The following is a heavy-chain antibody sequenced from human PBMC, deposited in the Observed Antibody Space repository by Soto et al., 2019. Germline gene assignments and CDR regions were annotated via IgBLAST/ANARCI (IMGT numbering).Heavy chain of an antibody. CDR3: ASTSFYGDYAEYGMDV. D-gene: IGHD4-17*01. J-gene: IGHJ6*02. V-gene: IGHV5-10-1*01. CDR1: GYSFTSYW. Sequence: PGESLKISCKVSGYSFTSYWISWVRQMPGKGLEWMGRIDPSDSYTNYSPSFQGHVTISADKSISTAYLQWSSLKASDTAMYYCASTSFYGDYAEYGMDVWGQGTTVTVSS. CDR2: IDPSDSYT.